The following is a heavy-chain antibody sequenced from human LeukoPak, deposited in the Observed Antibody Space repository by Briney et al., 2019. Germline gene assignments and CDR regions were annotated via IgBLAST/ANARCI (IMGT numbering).Heavy chain of an antibody. CDR3: AKVGEVITTSPLYYFDC. CDR2: ISGSGGHT. D-gene: IGHD3-3*01. Sequence: PGGSLRLSCAASGFTFSTYAMSWVRQAPGKGLEWVSAISGSGGHTYYADSVKGRFTISRDNSRNTLYLQMDSLRAEDTALYYCAKVGEVITTSPLYYFDCWGQGTLVTVSS. J-gene: IGHJ4*02. CDR1: GFTFSTYA. V-gene: IGHV3-23*01.